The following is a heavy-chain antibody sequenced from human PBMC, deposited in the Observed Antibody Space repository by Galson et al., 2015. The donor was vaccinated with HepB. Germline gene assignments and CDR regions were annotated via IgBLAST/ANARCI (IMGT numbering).Heavy chain of an antibody. Sequence: SLRLSCAASGFTVSSNYMSWVRQAPGKGLEWVSVIYSGGSTYYADSVKGRFTISRDNSKNTLYLQMNSLRAEDTAVYYCARDTWDQGFHYFDYWGQGTLVTVSS. CDR3: ARDTWDQGFHYFDY. CDR1: GFTVSSNY. J-gene: IGHJ4*02. V-gene: IGHV3-53*01. CDR2: IYSGGST. D-gene: IGHD1-26*01.